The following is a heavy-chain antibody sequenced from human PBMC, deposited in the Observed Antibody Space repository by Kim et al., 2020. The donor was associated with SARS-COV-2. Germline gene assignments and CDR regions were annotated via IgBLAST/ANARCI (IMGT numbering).Heavy chain of an antibody. CDR1: GGSISSGGYY. CDR3: ARDQRGSGYPIHFDY. J-gene: IGHJ4*02. V-gene: IGHV4-31*03. D-gene: IGHD3-22*01. Sequence: SETLSLTCNVSGGSISSGGYYWNWIRQHPGKGLEWIGYIYDSGSTYYNPSLKSRVTISGDTSKNQFSLRLSSVTAADTAGYYCARDQRGSGYPIHFDYWGQGTLVTVSS. CDR2: IYDSGST.